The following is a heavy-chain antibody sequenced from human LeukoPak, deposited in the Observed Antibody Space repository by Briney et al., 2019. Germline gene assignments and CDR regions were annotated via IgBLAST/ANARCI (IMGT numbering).Heavy chain of an antibody. V-gene: IGHV4-34*01. J-gene: IGHJ6*03. CDR3: AREEGRMATMGGAYYYYYYMDV. CDR2: SNHIGGT. CDR1: GGTFSGYY. Sequence: SETLSLTCAVYGGTFSGYYWSGIRYATGKGLEWIGESNHIGGTNYTPSLKSRVTISVDTSKHQFCLKLSSVTAADTAVYYCAREEGRMATMGGAYYYYYYMDVWGKGTTVTVSS. D-gene: IGHD5-12*01.